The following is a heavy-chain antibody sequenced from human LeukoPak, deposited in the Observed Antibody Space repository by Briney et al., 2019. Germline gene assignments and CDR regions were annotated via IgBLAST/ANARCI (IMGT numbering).Heavy chain of an antibody. D-gene: IGHD3-16*01. Sequence: GGSLRLSCAASGFTFSSSVMDWVRQAPGKGLEWVAVISYDGSNEHYADSVKGRFTISRDNSKNTLYLQMNSLRVEDTAVYYCANEAFMSETDAFDFWGQGTGVTVSS. V-gene: IGHV3-30-3*02. CDR2: ISYDGSNE. CDR1: GFTFSSSV. J-gene: IGHJ3*01. CDR3: ANEAFMSETDAFDF.